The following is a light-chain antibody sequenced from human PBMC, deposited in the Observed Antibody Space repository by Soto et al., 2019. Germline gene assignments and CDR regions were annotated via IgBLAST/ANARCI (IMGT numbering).Light chain of an antibody. V-gene: IGKV3-20*01. Sequence: EIVVMQCPATLYLSPGERATLSCRASQSVSSSYLAWYQQRPGQAPRLLIYGASSRATGIPDRFSGSGSGTDFTLTISRLEPEDFAVHYCQQYGSSSWTFGQGTKVDIK. CDR1: QSVSSSY. CDR3: QQYGSSSWT. CDR2: GAS. J-gene: IGKJ1*01.